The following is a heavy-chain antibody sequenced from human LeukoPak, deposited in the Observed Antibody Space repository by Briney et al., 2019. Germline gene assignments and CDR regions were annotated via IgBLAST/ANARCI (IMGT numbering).Heavy chain of an antibody. V-gene: IGHV4-4*02. CDR3: ARDDPVVTEYFQH. CDR2: IYHSGST. J-gene: IGHJ1*01. Sequence: SETLSLTCAVSGGSISSSNWWSWVRQPPGKGLEWIGEIYHSGSTNYNPSLKSRVTISVDKSKNQFSLKLSSVTAADTAVYYCARDDPVVTEYFQHWGQGTLVTVSS. CDR1: GGSISSSNW. D-gene: IGHD3-22*01.